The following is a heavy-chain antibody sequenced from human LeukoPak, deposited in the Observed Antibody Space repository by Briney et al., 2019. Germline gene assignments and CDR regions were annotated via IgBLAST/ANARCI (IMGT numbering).Heavy chain of an antibody. CDR2: MNPNSGNT. V-gene: IGHV1-8*01. J-gene: IGHJ4*02. CDR3: ARGWASVSSRKSGFDY. Sequence: ASVKVSCKASGYTFTSYDINWVRQATGQGLEWMGWMNPNSGNTGYAQKFQGRVTMTRNTSISTAYMELSSLRSEGTAVYYCARGWASVSSRKSGFDYWGLGTLVTVSS. D-gene: IGHD3-10*01. CDR1: GYTFTSYD.